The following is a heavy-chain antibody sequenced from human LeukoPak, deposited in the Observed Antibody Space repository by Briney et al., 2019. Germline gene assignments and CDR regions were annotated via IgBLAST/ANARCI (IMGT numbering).Heavy chain of an antibody. D-gene: IGHD2-21*02. Sequence: PGGSLRLSCATSGFTFRDYWMSWVRQAPGKGLEWVANIKHDGSETYYVASVKGRFTISKDIPKNSLYLQMNNLRTEDTAVYYCVKDRGGDLKDRTFESWGQGTLSASPQ. CDR3: VKDRGGDLKDRTFES. CDR2: IKHDGSET. J-gene: IGHJ1*01. V-gene: IGHV3-7*01. CDR1: GFTFRDYW.